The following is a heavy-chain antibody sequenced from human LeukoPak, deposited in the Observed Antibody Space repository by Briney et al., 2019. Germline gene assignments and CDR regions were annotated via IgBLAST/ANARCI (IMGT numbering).Heavy chain of an antibody. CDR2: INPSGGST. J-gene: IGHJ3*02. CDR1: GYTLTSYY. V-gene: IGHV1-46*01. Sequence: ASVKVSCKASGYTLTSYYMHWVRQAPGQGLEWMGIINPSGGSTSYAQKFQGRVTMTRDMSTSTVYMELSSLRSEDTAVYYCARERAAAAFDIWGQGTMVTVSS. D-gene: IGHD6-13*01. CDR3: ARERAAAAFDI.